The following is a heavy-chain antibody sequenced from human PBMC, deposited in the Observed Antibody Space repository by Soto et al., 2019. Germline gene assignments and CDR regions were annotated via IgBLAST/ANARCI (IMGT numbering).Heavy chain of an antibody. CDR1: GFTFDDYA. D-gene: IGHD5-12*01. V-gene: IGHV3-9*01. CDR3: AKDMGYDLSPLGYFDY. CDR2: ISWNSGSI. J-gene: IGHJ4*02. Sequence: LRLSCAASGFTFDDYAMHWVRQAPGKGLEWVSGISWNSGSIGYADSVKGRFTISRDNAKNSLYLQMNSLRSEDTALYYCAKDMGYDLSPLGYFDYWGQGTLVTV.